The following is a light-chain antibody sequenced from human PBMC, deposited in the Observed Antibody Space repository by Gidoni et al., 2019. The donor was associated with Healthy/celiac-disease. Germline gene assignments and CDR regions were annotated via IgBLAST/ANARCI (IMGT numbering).Light chain of an antibody. CDR2: GAS. Sequence: EIVLTQSPGTLSLSPGERATLSCRASQSVSSSYLAWYQQKPGQAPRLLIYGASSRATGIPDRFSGSGSGTDFTLTISRLEPEDFAEYYCQQYGSSHGITFGQGTRLEIK. V-gene: IGKV3-20*01. CDR1: QSVSSSY. CDR3: QQYGSSHGIT. J-gene: IGKJ5*01.